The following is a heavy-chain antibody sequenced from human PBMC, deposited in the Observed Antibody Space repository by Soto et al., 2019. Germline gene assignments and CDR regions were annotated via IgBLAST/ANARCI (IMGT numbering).Heavy chain of an antibody. D-gene: IGHD3-10*01. CDR1: GGSISSGGYY. CDR2: IYYSGST. CDR3: ARAPRGNYGYPSYFDY. Sequence: SETLSLTCTVSGGSISSGGYYWSWIRQHPGKGLEWIGYIYYSGSTYYKPSLKNRVNKSVDTSKKQFSLKLSSVTAADTALYYCARAPRGNYGYPSYFDYWGQGTLVTVSS. V-gene: IGHV4-31*03. J-gene: IGHJ4*02.